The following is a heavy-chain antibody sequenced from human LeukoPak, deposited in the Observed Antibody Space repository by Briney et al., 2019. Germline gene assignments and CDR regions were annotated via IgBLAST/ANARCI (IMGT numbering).Heavy chain of an antibody. Sequence: ASVKVSCKASGYTFTSYDINWVRQATGQGLEWMGWMNPNSGNTGYAQKFQGRVTMTRNSSISTAYMELSSLRSEDTAVYYCARSTVTVLYYYGMDVWGQGTTVTVSS. CDR1: GYTFTSYD. V-gene: IGHV1-8*01. CDR2: MNPNSGNT. J-gene: IGHJ6*02. D-gene: IGHD4-17*01. CDR3: ARSTVTVLYYYGMDV.